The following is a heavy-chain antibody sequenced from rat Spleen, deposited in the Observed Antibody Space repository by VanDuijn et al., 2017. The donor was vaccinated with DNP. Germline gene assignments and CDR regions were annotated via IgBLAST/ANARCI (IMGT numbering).Heavy chain of an antibody. CDR1: GFSLTSYN. Sequence: QVLLKESGPGLVQPSQTLSLTCTVSGFSLTSYNVHWVRQPTGKGLEWMGIIWTGGSTDYNSTLKSRLSISRDTSKSQVFLKMNSLQTEDTATYYCARGRGSYIYFDYWGQGVMVTVSS. V-gene: IGHV2-30*01. CDR2: IWTGGST. CDR3: ARGRGSYIYFDY. J-gene: IGHJ2*01. D-gene: IGHD1-2*01.